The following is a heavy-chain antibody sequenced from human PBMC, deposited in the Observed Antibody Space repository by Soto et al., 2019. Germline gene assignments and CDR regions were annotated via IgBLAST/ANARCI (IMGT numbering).Heavy chain of an antibody. CDR2: IYPADSDT. V-gene: IGHV5-51*01. J-gene: IGHJ5*02. D-gene: IGHD3-3*02. Sequence: ESLKISCKVSGYSFTSYWIGWVRQMPGKGLEWMGIIYPADSDTRYRPSFQGQVTISADKSISTAYLQWSSLKASDTAMYYCARHSGVLEFLDLWGQGTLVTVSS. CDR3: ARHSGVLEFLDL. CDR1: GYSFTSYW.